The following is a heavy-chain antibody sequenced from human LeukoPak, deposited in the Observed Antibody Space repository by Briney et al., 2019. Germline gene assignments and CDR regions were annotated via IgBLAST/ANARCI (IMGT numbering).Heavy chain of an antibody. D-gene: IGHD3-3*01. CDR1: GGTFSSYA. CDR2: IIPILGIA. CDR3: ARDHAGGYDFSNWFDP. J-gene: IGHJ5*02. V-gene: IGHV1-69*04. Sequence: ASVKVSCKASGGTFSSYAISWVRQAPGQGLEWVGRIIPILGIANYAQKFQGRVTITADKSTSTAYMELSSLRSEDTAVYYCARDHAGGYDFSNWFDPWGQGTLVTVSS.